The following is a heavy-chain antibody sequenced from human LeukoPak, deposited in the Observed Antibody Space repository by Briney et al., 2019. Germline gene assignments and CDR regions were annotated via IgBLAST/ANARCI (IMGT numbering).Heavy chain of an antibody. CDR2: ISEDGINQ. CDR1: GFTFSNYG. Sequence: GRSLRLSCAASGFTFSNYGLHCVRQAPGKGLEWVAGISEDGINQYYADSVKGRFTISRDNSNNTLFLHMNSLRPEDTAVYYCARDRETISSGTFDYWGQGALVIVSS. V-gene: IGHV3-30*03. J-gene: IGHJ4*02. CDR3: ARDRETISSGTFDY. D-gene: IGHD1-14*01.